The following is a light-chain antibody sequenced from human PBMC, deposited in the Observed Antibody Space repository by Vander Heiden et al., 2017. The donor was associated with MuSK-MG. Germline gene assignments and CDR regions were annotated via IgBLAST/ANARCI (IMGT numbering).Light chain of an antibody. CDR3: QQEGRSPKT. Sequence: IVLSPSPAATSSSPGERATLPCRASQRVGSSYLAWYQQKPGQAPRLLTYGASSSATGILDRYSDRGSRTPLTLTISIREPEDFAVYYCQQEGRSPKTFGQGTKVEIK. CDR2: GAS. J-gene: IGKJ1*01. V-gene: IGKV3-20*01. CDR1: QRVGSSY.